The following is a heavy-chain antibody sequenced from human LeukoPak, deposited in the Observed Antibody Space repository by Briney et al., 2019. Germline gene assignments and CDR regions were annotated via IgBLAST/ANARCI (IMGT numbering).Heavy chain of an antibody. V-gene: IGHV1-2*02. CDR1: EYTFIYFD. J-gene: IGHJ5*02. CDR2: INPKNGGT. D-gene: IGHD3-10*01. CDR3: AREASITVRDSFDP. Sequence: ASVKVSCKASEYTFIYFDMHWVRQAPGQGLEWMGWINPKNGGTNYAQKFQGRVTMTRDTSISTAYMELSRLRSDDTAAYYCAREASITVRDSFDPWGRGTLVTVSS.